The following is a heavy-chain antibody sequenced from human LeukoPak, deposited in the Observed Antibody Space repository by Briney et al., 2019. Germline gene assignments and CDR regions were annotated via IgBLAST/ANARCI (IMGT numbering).Heavy chain of an antibody. D-gene: IGHD2-2*01. CDR3: ARDLSPQSVAAAMPGDY. V-gene: IGHV1-46*01. J-gene: IGHJ4*02. CDR1: GYTFTSYY. Sequence: ASVKDSCKASGYTFTSYYMHWVRQAPGQGLEWMGIINPSGGSTSYAQKFQGRVTMTRDTSTSTVYMELSSLRSEDTAVYYCARDLSPQSVAAAMPGDYWGQATMPTVSS. CDR2: INPSGGST.